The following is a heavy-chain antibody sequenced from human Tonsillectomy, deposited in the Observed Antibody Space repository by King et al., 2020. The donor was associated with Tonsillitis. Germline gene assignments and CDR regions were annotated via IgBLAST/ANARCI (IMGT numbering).Heavy chain of an antibody. D-gene: IGHD3-10*01. CDR1: GFTFSSYN. J-gene: IGHJ5*02. V-gene: IGHV3-48*01. Sequence: VQLVESGGGLVQPGGSLRLSCAVSGFTFSSYNMNWVRQAPGKGLEWVSYISSSSSLIYYADSVKGRFTISRDNAKNSLYLQMNSLRAEDTAVYYCASSRPMVRRVINWFDPWGQGTLVTVSS. CDR2: ISSSSSLI. CDR3: ASSRPMVRRVINWFDP.